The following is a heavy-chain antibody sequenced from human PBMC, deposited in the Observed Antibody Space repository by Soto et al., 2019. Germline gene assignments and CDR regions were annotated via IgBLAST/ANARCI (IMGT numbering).Heavy chain of an antibody. CDR1: GFTFSSYA. CDR3: ARDLRRYNWFDP. CDR2: INSDGSST. Sequence: GGSLRLSCAASGFTFSSYAMHWVRQAPGEGQGLRRGLEWVSRINSDGSSTSYADSVKGRFTISRDNAKNTLYLQMNSLRAEDTAVYYCARDLRRYNWFDPWGQGTLVTVS. J-gene: IGHJ5*02. V-gene: IGHV3-74*01.